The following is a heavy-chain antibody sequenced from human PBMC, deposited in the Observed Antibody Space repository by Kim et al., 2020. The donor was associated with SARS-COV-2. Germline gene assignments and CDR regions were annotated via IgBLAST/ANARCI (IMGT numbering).Heavy chain of an antibody. CDR1: GFTFSSYG. CDR3: ARDLLVGATSYGMDV. J-gene: IGHJ6*02. V-gene: IGHV3-33*01. CDR2: IWYDGSNK. Sequence: GGSLRLSCAASGFTFSSYGMHWVRQAPGKGLEWVAVIWYDGSNKYYADSVKGRFTISRDNSKTTLYLQMNSLRAEYTAVYYCARDLLVGATSYGMDVWGQGTTVTVSS. D-gene: IGHD1-26*01.